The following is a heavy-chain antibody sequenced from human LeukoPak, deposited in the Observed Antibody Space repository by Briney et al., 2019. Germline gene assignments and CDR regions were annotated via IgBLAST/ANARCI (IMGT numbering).Heavy chain of an antibody. V-gene: IGHV1-2*06. D-gene: IGHD3-16*02. CDR1: GYTFTGYY. J-gene: IGHJ4*02. CDR3: ARDSDTYDYVWGSYRFDY. Sequence: ASVKVSCKASGYTFTGYYMHWVRQAPGQGLEWMGRINPNSGGTNYAQKFQGRVTMTRDTSISTAYMELSRLRSDDTAVYYCARDSDTYDYVWGSYRFDYRGQGTLVTVSS. CDR2: INPNSGGT.